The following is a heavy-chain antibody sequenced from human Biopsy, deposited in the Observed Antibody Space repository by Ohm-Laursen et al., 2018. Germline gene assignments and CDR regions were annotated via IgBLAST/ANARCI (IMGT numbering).Heavy chain of an antibody. D-gene: IGHD2-2*02. Sequence: ATQTLTLTCTLSGFSLNTRGMSVTWIRQSPGKALEWLARIDWDDAKFYNGSLKTRLTISKDTSENHVVLTLSDVDPVDTATYYCARIPILVVPAAIVYRHRRHLQGLDVWGQGTTVIVSS. J-gene: IGHJ6*02. CDR2: IDWDDAK. CDR1: GFSLNTRGMS. CDR3: ARIPILVVPAAIVYRHRRHLQGLDV. V-gene: IGHV2-70*16.